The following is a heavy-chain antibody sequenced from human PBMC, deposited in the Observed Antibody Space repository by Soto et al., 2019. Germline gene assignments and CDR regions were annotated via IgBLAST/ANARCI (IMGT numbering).Heavy chain of an antibody. CDR3: ARHDMGYSYAPFDY. CDR2: VYHSGST. D-gene: IGHD5-18*01. CDR1: GGSISSSTYY. V-gene: IGHV4-39*01. J-gene: IGHJ4*02. Sequence: ASETLSLTCTVSGGSISSSTYYWGWIRQPPGKGLEWIGSVYHSGSTYYNPSLKSRVTVSVDTSKNQFSLKLSSVTAADTAVYYCARHDMGYSYAPFDYWGQGTLVTVSS.